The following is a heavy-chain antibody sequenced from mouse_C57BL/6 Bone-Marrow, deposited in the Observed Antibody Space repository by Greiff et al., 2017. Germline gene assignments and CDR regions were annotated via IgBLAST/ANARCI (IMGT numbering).Heavy chain of an antibody. Sequence: VKLMESGPELVKPGASVKISCKASGYTFTDYYINWVKQRPGQGLEWIGWIFPGSGSTYYNEKFKGKATLTVDKSSSTAYMLLSSLTSEDSAVYFCARFGDRKGYYFDYWGQGTTLTVSS. D-gene: IGHD3-1*01. CDR2: IFPGSGST. CDR3: ARFGDRKGYYFDY. V-gene: IGHV1-75*01. CDR1: GYTFTDYY. J-gene: IGHJ2*01.